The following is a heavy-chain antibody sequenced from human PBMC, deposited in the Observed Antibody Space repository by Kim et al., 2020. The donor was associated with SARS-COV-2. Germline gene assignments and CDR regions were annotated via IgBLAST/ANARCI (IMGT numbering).Heavy chain of an antibody. Sequence: SETLSLTCTVSGGSISSSSYYWGWIRQPPGKGLEWIGSIYYSGSTYYNPSLKSRVTISVDTSKNQFSLKLSSVTAADTAVYYCARLYYDFWNNYVMDVWGQGTTVTVSS. J-gene: IGHJ6*02. CDR3: ARLYYDFWNNYVMDV. CDR2: IYYSGST. CDR1: GGSISSSSYY. D-gene: IGHD3-3*01. V-gene: IGHV4-39*01.